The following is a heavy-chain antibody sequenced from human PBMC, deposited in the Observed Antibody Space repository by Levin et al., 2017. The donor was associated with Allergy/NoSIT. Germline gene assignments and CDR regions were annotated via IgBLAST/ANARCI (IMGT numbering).Heavy chain of an antibody. J-gene: IGHJ3*02. Sequence: GGSLRLSCAASGFTFSSYAMSWVRQAPGKGLEWVSAISGSGGSTYYADSVKGRFTISRDNSKNTLYLQMNSLRAEDTAVYYCARTGFDYGDYGAGDAFDSWGQGTMVTVSS. V-gene: IGHV3-23*01. CDR1: GFTFSSYA. CDR2: ISGSGGST. D-gene: IGHD4-17*01. CDR3: ARTGFDYGDYGAGDAFDS.